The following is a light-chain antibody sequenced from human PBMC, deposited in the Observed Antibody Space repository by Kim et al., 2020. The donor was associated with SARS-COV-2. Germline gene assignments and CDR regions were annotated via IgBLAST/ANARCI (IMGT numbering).Light chain of an antibody. CDR2: EVN. CDR1: SSDVGNYDY. J-gene: IGLJ1*01. CDR3: TSYAGSNNYV. Sequence: GQSATFSCTGTSSDVGNYDYVSWYQQHPGKAPKLMIYEVNKRPSGVPDRFSGSKSGNTASLTVSGLQTDDEADYYCTSYAGSNNYVFGSGTKVTV. V-gene: IGLV2-8*01.